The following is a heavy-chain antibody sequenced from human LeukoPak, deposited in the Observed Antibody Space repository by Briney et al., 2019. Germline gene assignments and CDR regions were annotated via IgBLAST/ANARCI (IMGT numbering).Heavy chain of an antibody. Sequence: GGSLRLSCAASGFTFSSYAMSWVRQAPGKGLEWVSAISGSGGSTYYADSVKGRFTISRDNSKNTLYLQMNSLRAEDTAVYYCAKDHYYDSSGKDGFDYWGQGTLVTVSS. CDR2: ISGSGGST. V-gene: IGHV3-23*01. D-gene: IGHD3-22*01. CDR3: AKDHYYDSSGKDGFDY. J-gene: IGHJ4*02. CDR1: GFTFSSYA.